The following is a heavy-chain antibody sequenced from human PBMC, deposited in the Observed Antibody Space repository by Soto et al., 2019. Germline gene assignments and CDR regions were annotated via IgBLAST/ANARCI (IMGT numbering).Heavy chain of an antibody. CDR3: ARAKGYQLLGHYYYGMDV. CDR2: ISAYNGNT. J-gene: IGHJ6*02. Sequence: ASVKVSCKASGYTFTSYGISWVRQAPGQGLEWMGWISAYNGNTNYAQKLQGRVTMTTDTSTSTAYMELSSLRSEDTAVYYCARAKGYQLLGHYYYGMDVWGQGTTVTVSS. CDR1: GYTFTSYG. D-gene: IGHD2-2*01. V-gene: IGHV1-18*01.